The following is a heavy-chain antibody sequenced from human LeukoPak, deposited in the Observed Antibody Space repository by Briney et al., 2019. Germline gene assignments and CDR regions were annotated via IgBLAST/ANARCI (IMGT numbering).Heavy chain of an antibody. CDR3: ARDLGLHSGSYYMDV. J-gene: IGHJ6*03. D-gene: IGHD1-26*01. CDR1: GYTFTGYY. Sequence: PKASVKVSCKASGYTFTGYYMHWVRQAPGQGLEWMGWINPNSGGTNYAQKFQGRVTMTRDTSISTAYMELSRLRSDDTAVYYCARDLGLHSGSYYMDVWGKGTTVTISS. V-gene: IGHV1-2*02. CDR2: INPNSGGT.